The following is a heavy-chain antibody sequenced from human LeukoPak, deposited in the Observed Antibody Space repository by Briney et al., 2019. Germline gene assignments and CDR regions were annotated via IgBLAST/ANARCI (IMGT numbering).Heavy chain of an antibody. J-gene: IGHJ4*02. CDR3: ARDTRLMYYFDF. V-gene: IGHV3-23*01. D-gene: IGHD2-2*01. Sequence: GGSLRLSCAAPGFTFSNYAMTWVRQAPGRGLEWISTITRFTGTTYYADSVKGRFTISRGDSNNTLYLQMNNLRAGDTAVYYCARDTRLMYYFDFWGQGALVTVSS. CDR2: ITRFTGTT. CDR1: GFTFSNYA.